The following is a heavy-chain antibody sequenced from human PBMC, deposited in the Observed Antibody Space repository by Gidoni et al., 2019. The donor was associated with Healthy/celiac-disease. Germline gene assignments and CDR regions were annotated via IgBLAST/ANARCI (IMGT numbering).Heavy chain of an antibody. CDR1: GFPFRNAW. CDR2: IKSKTDSGTT. V-gene: IGHV3-15*01. J-gene: IGHJ6*02. CDR3: TTDRWMDYYYYYYGMDV. D-gene: IGHD2-2*03. Sequence: EVQLVESGGGLVKPGGSLRLDCDASGFPFRNAWMSWVRQAPGKGLEWVGRIKSKTDSGTTDYAAPVKGRFTISRDDSKNTLYLQMNSLKTEDTAVYYCTTDRWMDYYYYYYGMDVWGQGTTVTVSS.